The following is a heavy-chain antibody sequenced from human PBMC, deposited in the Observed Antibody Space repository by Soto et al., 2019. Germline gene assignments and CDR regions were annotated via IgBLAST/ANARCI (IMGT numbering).Heavy chain of an antibody. CDR2: IYHSGST. D-gene: IGHD5-18*01. J-gene: IGHJ6*02. V-gene: IGHV4-4*02. CDR3: ARAPESGYSYGYYYYGMDV. CDR1: GGSIIRSNW. Sequence: SETLSLTCAVSGGSIIRSNWWSCVRQPPGKGLEWIGEIYHSGSTNYNPSLKSRVTISVDKSKNQFSLKLSSVTAADTAVYYCARAPESGYSYGYYYYGMDVWGQGTTVTVSS.